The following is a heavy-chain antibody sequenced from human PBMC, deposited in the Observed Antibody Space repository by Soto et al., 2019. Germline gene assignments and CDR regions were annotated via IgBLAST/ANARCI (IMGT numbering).Heavy chain of an antibody. J-gene: IGHJ5*02. CDR1: GGTFSSYA. D-gene: IGHD6-13*01. Sequence: SVKVSCKASGGTFSSYAISWVRQAPGQGLEWMGGIVPIFGTANYAQKFQGRVTITADESTSTAYMELSSLRSEDTAVYYCARGYSSSYNWFDPWGQGTLVTVSS. V-gene: IGHV1-69*13. CDR3: ARGYSSSYNWFDP. CDR2: IVPIFGTA.